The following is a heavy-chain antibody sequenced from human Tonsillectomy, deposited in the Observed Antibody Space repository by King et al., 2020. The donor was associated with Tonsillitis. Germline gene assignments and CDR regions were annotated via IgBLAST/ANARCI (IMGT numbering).Heavy chain of an antibody. CDR3: ARDSNYGHSGWFDP. Sequence: VQLVQSGAVVKRPGASVKVSCQASGFTFTDYYIHWVRQAPGQRPEWMGWVNPNSGGTRYAQKFRGSISMTSDTSVNTSYLELNSLRSDDTALYYCARDSNYGHSGWFDPWGQGTLVTVSS. V-gene: IGHV1-2*02. CDR2: VNPNSGGT. D-gene: IGHD3-10*01. J-gene: IGHJ5*02. CDR1: GFTFTDYY.